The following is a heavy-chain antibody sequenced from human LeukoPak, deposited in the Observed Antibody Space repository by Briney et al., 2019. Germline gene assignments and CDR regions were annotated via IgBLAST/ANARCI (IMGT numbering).Heavy chain of an antibody. V-gene: IGHV3-21*01. D-gene: IGHD6-6*01. Sequence: GGSLRLSCAASGFTFSNYAMNWVRQAPGKGLEWVSSISSGSTYIKYADSVKGRFTISRDNAKNSLYLQMNSLRVEDTAVYYCARDPSGYSSSSWLGWFDPWGQGTLVTVSS. CDR1: GFTFSNYA. CDR2: ISSGSTYI. CDR3: ARDPSGYSSSSWLGWFDP. J-gene: IGHJ5*02.